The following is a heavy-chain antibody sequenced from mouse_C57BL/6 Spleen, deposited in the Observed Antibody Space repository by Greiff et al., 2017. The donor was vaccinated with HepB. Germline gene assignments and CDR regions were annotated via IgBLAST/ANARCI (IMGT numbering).Heavy chain of an antibody. J-gene: IGHJ1*03. CDR3: ARWYYGSPWGFDV. Sequence: QVQLQQPGAELVKPGASVKLSCKASGYTFTSYWMHWVKQRPGRGLEWIGRIDPNSGGTKYNEKFKSKATLTVDKPSSTAYMQLSSLTAEDSAVYYCARWYYGSPWGFDVWGTGTTVTVSS. CDR1: GYTFTSYW. CDR2: IDPNSGGT. V-gene: IGHV1-72*01. D-gene: IGHD1-1*01.